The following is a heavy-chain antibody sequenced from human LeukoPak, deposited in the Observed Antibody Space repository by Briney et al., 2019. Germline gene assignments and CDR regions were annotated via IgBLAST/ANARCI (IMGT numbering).Heavy chain of an antibody. J-gene: IGHJ4*02. CDR2: ISHSGST. CDR1: GGSFSGYY. Sequence: SETLSLTCAVYGGSFSGYYWSWIRQPPGKGLEWIGEISHSGSTNYNPSLKSRVTISVDTSKNQFSLKLSSVTAADTAVYYCAVWYGGYGYWGQGTLVTVSS. V-gene: IGHV4-34*01. CDR3: AVWYGGYGY. D-gene: IGHD5-12*01.